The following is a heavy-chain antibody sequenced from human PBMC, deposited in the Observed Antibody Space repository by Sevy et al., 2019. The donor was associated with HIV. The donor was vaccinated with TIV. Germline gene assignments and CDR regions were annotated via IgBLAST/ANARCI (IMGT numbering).Heavy chain of an antibody. V-gene: IGHV3-48*01. D-gene: IGHD5-12*01. CDR1: GFTFSSYS. CDR2: ISSSSSTI. J-gene: IGHJ6*02. Sequence: GGSLRLSCAASGFTFSSYSMNWVRQAPGKGLEWVSYISSSSSTIYYADSVKGRFTISRDNAKNSLYLQMNSLRAEDTAVYYCAREPIVATFDDKVYYYYYGMDVWGQGTTVTVSS. CDR3: AREPIVATFDDKVYYYYYGMDV.